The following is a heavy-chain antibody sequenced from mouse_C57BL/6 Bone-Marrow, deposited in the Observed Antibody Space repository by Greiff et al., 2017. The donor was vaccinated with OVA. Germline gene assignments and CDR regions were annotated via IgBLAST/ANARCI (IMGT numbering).Heavy chain of an antibody. D-gene: IGHD2-4*01. Sequence: EVKLVESGPELVKPGASVKISCKASGYSFTDYNMNWVKQSNGKSLEWIGVINPNYGTTSYNQKFKGKATLTVDQSSSTAYMQLNSLTSEDSAVYYCARLGRLRRDFDYWGQGTTLTVSS. CDR1: GYSFTDYN. CDR3: ARLGRLRRDFDY. CDR2: INPNYGTT. J-gene: IGHJ2*01. V-gene: IGHV1-39*01.